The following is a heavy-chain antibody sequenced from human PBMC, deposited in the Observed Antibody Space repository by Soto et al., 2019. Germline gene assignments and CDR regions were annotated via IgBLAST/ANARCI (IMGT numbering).Heavy chain of an antibody. V-gene: IGHV4-39*01. D-gene: IGHD6-13*01. CDR2: IYYSGST. CDR1: GGSISSSSYY. Sequence: SETLSLTCTVSGGSISSSSYYWGWIRQPPGKGLEWIGSIYYSGSTYYNPSLKSRVTISVDTSKNQFSLKLSSVTAADTAVYYCARGSSWYFTPDYWGQGTLVTVSS. CDR3: ARGSSWYFTPDY. J-gene: IGHJ4*02.